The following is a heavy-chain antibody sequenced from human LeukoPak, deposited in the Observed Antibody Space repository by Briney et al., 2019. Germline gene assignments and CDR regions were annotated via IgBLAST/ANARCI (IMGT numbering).Heavy chain of an antibody. D-gene: IGHD1-26*01. J-gene: IGHJ4*02. V-gene: IGHV3-74*01. Sequence: GGFLRLSCAASGFTFSSYWMHWVRQAPGKWLVWVSHINTDVSSTNHADSVKGRFTISRDNAKNTLYLQMNSLRAEDTAVYYCARVASGNYYSDYWGQGTLVTVSS. CDR2: INTDVSST. CDR1: GFTFSSYW. CDR3: ARVASGNYYSDY.